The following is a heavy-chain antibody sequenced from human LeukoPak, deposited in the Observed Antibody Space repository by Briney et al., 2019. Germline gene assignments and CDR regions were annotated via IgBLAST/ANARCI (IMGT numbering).Heavy chain of an antibody. CDR3: ARDANYGSGSYSYGMDV. CDR1: GYTFTGYY. J-gene: IGHJ6*02. D-gene: IGHD3-10*01. Sequence: ASVKVSCKASGYTFTGYYMHWVRQAPGQGLEWMGWINPNSGGTNYAQKFQGRVTMTMDTSIRTAYMELRRLRSDDTAVYYCARDANYGSGSYSYGMDVWGQGTTVTVSS. CDR2: INPNSGGT. V-gene: IGHV1-2*02.